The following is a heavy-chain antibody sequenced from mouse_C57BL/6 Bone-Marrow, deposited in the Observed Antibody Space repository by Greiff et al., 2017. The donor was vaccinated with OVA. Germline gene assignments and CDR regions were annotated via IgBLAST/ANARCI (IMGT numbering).Heavy chain of an antibody. V-gene: IGHV1-59*01. CDR3: TRPYDYYAMDY. Sequence: QVQLQQPGAELVRPGTSVKLSCKASGYTFTSYWMHWVKQRPGQGLEWIGVIDPSDSYTNYNQKFKGKATLTVDTSSSTAYMQLSSLTSEDSAVYDCTRPYDYYAMDYWGQGTSVTVSS. CDR1: GYTFTSYW. J-gene: IGHJ4*01. CDR2: IDPSDSYT.